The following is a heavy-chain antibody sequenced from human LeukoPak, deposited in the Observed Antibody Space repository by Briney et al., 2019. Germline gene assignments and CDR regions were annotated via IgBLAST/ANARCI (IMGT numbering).Heavy chain of an antibody. Sequence: GGSLRLSCAASGFTVSSNYMSWVRQAPGKGLEWVSIIYSGGNTHYADSVKGRFTISRDNSKNTLYLQMNSLRAEDTAVYYCARDWNYGDKYYFDYWGQGTLVTVSS. D-gene: IGHD4-17*01. CDR1: GFTVSSNY. V-gene: IGHV3-53*01. J-gene: IGHJ4*02. CDR3: ARDWNYGDKYYFDY. CDR2: IYSGGNT.